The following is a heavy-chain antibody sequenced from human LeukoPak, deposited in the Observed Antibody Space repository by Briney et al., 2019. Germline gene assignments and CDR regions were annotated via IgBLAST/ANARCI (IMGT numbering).Heavy chain of an antibody. D-gene: IGHD6-19*01. J-gene: IGHJ6*02. Sequence: GGSLRLSCAASGFTFSGYAMHWVRQAPGKGLEYVSAISSNGGSTYYANSVKGRFTISRDNSKNTLYLQMGSLRAEDMAVYYCARDPTASLAGTYGMDVWGQGTTVTVSS. CDR3: ARDPTASLAGTYGMDV. CDR1: GFTFSGYA. CDR2: ISSNGGST. V-gene: IGHV3-64*01.